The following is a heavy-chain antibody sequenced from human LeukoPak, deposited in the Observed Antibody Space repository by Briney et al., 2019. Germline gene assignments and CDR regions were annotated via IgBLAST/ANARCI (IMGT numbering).Heavy chain of an antibody. CDR2: IWYDGTNK. D-gene: IGHD5-12*01. Sequence: GGSLRLSCAASGFTFSNFGMHWVCQAPGKGLEWVAVIWYDGTNKYYADSVRGRFTISRDNSKNTLYLQMNSLRAEDTAVYYCARDGSGYEIDYWGQGTLVTVSS. V-gene: IGHV3-33*01. CDR3: ARDGSGYEIDY. J-gene: IGHJ4*02. CDR1: GFTFSNFG.